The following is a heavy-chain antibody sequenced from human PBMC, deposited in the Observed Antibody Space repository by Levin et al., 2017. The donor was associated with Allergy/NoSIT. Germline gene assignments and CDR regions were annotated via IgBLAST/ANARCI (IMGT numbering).Heavy chain of an antibody. CDR3: ARHHDF. D-gene: IGHD3-3*01. J-gene: IGHJ4*02. CDR1: GYTFIKFG. CDR2: INPYSGKT. V-gene: IGHV1-18*01. Sequence: GESLKISCKTSGYTFIKFGIAWVRQAPGQGFERMGWINPYSGKTYYEQKFQDRVTMTTDTSTNTAFMELRDLKSDDTAVYYCARHHDFWGQGSLVTVSS.